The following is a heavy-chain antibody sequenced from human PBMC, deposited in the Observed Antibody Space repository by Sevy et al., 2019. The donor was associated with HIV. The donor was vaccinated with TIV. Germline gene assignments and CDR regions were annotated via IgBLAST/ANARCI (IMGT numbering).Heavy chain of an antibody. V-gene: IGHV3-30*04. J-gene: IGHJ6*02. CDR3: HGDYDSSQLASYYYYGMDV. Sequence: GGSLRLSCAASGFTFSDYAMHWVRQAPGKGLEWVAVFSYDGSNKYYADSVKGRFTISRDNSKNTLYFQMNSLRAEDTAVYYCHGDYDSSQLASYYYYGMDVWGQGTTVTVSS. CDR2: FSYDGSNK. CDR1: GFTFSDYA. D-gene: IGHD3-22*01.